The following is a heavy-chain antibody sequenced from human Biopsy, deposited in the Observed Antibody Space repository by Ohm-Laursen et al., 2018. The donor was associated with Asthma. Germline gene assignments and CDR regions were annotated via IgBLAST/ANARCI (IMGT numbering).Heavy chain of an antibody. V-gene: IGHV4-59*01. J-gene: IGHJ5*02. CDR3: ARAASTWSQSGPHFFDH. Sequence: PVTLSLTCTVSPGSINDYYWNWIRQFPGKGWEWIGYDHSSGSTRFNPSLKSRVTVSVDTSVDQVFLKLSSVSAADTAIYYCARAASTWSQSGPHFFDHWGPGTLVTVSS. D-gene: IGHD6-13*01. CDR1: PGSINDYY. CDR2: DHSSGST.